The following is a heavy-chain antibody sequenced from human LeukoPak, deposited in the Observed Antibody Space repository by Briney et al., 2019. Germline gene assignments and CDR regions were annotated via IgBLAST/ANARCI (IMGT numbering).Heavy chain of an antibody. CDR3: AAIGYCSSTSCYRGSRLYYYGMDV. Sequence: ASVTVSCKASGYTFTSYDINWVRQATGQGLEWMGWMNPDSGNTGYAQKFQGRVTMTRNTSISTAYMELSSLRSEDTAVYYCAAIGYCSSTSCYRGSRLYYYGMDVWGQGTTVTVSS. V-gene: IGHV1-8*01. D-gene: IGHD2-2*01. CDR2: MNPDSGNT. CDR1: GYTFTSYD. J-gene: IGHJ6*02.